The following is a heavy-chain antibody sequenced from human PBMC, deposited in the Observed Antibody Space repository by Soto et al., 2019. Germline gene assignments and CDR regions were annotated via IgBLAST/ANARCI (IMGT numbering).Heavy chain of an antibody. CDR2: INPSGGST. CDR3: ARDVGRVDDFWSGYFDAFDI. D-gene: IGHD3-3*01. J-gene: IGHJ3*02. Sequence: QVQLVQSGAEVKKPGASVKVSCKASGYTFTSYYMHWVRQAPGQGLEWMGIINPSGGSTSYAQKFKGRVTMTRDTSTSTVYMELGSLRSEDTAVYYCARDVGRVDDFWSGYFDAFDIWGQGTMVTVSS. V-gene: IGHV1-46*01. CDR1: GYTFTSYY.